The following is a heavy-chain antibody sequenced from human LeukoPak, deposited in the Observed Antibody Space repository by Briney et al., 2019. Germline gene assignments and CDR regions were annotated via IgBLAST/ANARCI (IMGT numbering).Heavy chain of an antibody. D-gene: IGHD3-10*01. V-gene: IGHV3-23*01. Sequence: GGSLRLSCTASGFTFGDYAMSWVRQAPGKGLEWVSDISGSGGTTYYADSVKGRFTISRDNSKNTVYLHMNSLRGEDTAVYYCAKNRAANGEDYWGQGTLVTVSS. CDR1: GFTFGDYA. CDR3: AKNRAANGEDY. J-gene: IGHJ4*02. CDR2: ISGSGGTT.